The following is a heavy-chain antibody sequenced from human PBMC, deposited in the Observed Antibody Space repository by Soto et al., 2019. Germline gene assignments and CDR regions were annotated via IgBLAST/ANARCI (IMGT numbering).Heavy chain of an antibody. J-gene: IGHJ4*02. CDR1: GASSTSNY. CDR2: INNSGTS. D-gene: IGHD3-3*01. V-gene: IGHV4-59*01. Sequence: SETLSLTCAVSGASSTSNYWSWIRQPPGKGLEWIGDINNSGTSHYNPSLKSRVTISLDRPKTHFSLRLRSVTAADTAVYYCARSLYYEFWRGYGNGYYFNYWRQGVLSTVCS. CDR3: ARSLYYEFWRGYGNGYYFNY.